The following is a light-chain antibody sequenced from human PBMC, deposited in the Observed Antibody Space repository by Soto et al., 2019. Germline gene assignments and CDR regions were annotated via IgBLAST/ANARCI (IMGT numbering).Light chain of an antibody. J-gene: IGKJ2*01. V-gene: IGKV1-39*01. CDR3: QQSYSTPYT. Sequence: DIQMTQSPSSLSASVGDRVTITCRASQSISSYLNWYQQKPGKAHKLLIYAASSLQSGVPSRFSGSGSGTDFTLTISSLQPEDFATYYCQQSYSTPYTFGQGKKLEI. CDR2: AAS. CDR1: QSISSY.